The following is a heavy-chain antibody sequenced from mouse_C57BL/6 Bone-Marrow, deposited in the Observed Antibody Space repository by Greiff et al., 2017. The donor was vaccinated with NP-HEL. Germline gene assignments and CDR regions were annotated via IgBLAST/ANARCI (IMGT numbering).Heavy chain of an antibody. CDR3: ARVLWLLRSSWFAY. J-gene: IGHJ3*01. CDR2: ISTYYGDA. CDR1: GYTFTDYA. Sequence: VQRVESGPELVRPGVSVKISCTGSGYTFTDYAMHWVKQSHAKSLEWIGVISTYYGDASYNQKFKDKVTMTVDKSSSTSYMELARLTSEDSTVYYCARVLWLLRSSWFAYWGQGTLVTVSA. V-gene: IGHV1-67*01. D-gene: IGHD2-3*01.